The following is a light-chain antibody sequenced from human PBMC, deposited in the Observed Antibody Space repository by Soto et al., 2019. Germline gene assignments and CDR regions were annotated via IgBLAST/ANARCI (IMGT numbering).Light chain of an antibody. V-gene: IGKV1-9*01. CDR3: QQYNSYPIT. J-gene: IGKJ5*01. CDR2: DAS. CDR1: QGIGSY. Sequence: DIQLTQSPSFLSASVGDRVTITCRASQGIGSYLAWYQQKPRKAPKLLIYDASSLESGVPSRFSGSGSGTEFTLTISSLQPDDFATYYCQQYNSYPITFGQGTRLE.